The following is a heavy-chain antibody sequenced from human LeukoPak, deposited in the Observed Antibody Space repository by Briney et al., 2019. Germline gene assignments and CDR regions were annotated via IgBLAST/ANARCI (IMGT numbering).Heavy chain of an antibody. CDR1: GGSFSGYY. V-gene: IGHV4-34*01. J-gene: IGHJ5*02. CDR2: INHSGST. Sequence: SETLSLTCAVYGGSFSGYYWSWIRQPPGKGLEWIGEINHSGSTNYNPSLKSRVTISVDTSKNQFSLKLSSVTAADTAVYYCARLEYYYDSSGYYFDPWGQGTLVTVSS. CDR3: ARLEYYYDSSGYYFDP. D-gene: IGHD3-22*01.